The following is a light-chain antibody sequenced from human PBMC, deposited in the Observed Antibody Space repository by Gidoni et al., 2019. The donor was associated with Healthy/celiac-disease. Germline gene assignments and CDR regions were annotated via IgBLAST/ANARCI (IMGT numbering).Light chain of an antibody. J-gene: IGKJ2*04. V-gene: IGKV4-1*01. CDR1: QSVLYSSNNKNY. Sequence: DIVMTQSPDSLAVSLGERATINCKSSQSVLYSSNNKNYLAWYQQKPGHPPKLLIYWASTRESGVPDRFSGSGSGTYFTLTISSLQAEDVAVYYCQQYYSTPCSFGQXTKLEIK. CDR2: WAS. CDR3: QQYYSTPCS.